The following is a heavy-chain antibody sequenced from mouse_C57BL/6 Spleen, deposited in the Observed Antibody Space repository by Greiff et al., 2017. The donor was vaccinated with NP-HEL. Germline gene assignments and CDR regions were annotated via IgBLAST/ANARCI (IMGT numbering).Heavy chain of an antibody. CDR2: ISGGGGNT. CDR1: GFTFSSYT. J-gene: IGHJ4*01. V-gene: IGHV5-9*01. CDR3: ARQDYYAMDY. Sequence: DVKLVESGGGLVKPGGSLKLSCAASGFTFSSYTMSWVRQTPEKRLEWVATISGGGGNTYYPDSVKGRFTISRDNAKNTLYLQMSSLRSEDTALYYCARQDYYAMDYWGQGTSVTVSS.